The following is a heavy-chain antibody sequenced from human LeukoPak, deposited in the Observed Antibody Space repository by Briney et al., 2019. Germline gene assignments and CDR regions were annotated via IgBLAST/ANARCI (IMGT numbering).Heavy chain of an antibody. CDR3: ARDGRGMVRGYYYYYMDV. D-gene: IGHD3-10*01. J-gene: IGHJ6*03. CDR2: ISSSGSTI. V-gene: IGHV3-48*04. CDR1: GFTFSSYS. Sequence: GGSLRLSCAASGFTFSSYSMNWVRQAPGKGLEWVSYISSSGSTIYYADSVKGRFTISRDNAKNSLYLQMNSLRAEDTAVYYCARDGRGMVRGYYYYYMDVWGKGTTVTISS.